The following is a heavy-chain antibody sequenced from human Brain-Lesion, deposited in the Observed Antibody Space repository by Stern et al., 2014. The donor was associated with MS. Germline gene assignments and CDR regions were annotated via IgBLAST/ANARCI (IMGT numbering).Heavy chain of an antibody. CDR1: GYIFTGYY. Sequence: QMQLVQSGAEVKKPGASVKVSCKTSGYIFTGYYIHWVRQAPGQGLEWMALINPNTGGPKYAQKFQGRVTMSRDTSISTAYVELSSLTSDDTAVYYCARDQRGITIFGVVTDYYYLGMDVWGQGTTVTVSS. J-gene: IGHJ6*02. V-gene: IGHV1-2*02. CDR3: ARDQRGITIFGVVTDYYYLGMDV. CDR2: INPNTGGP. D-gene: IGHD3-3*01.